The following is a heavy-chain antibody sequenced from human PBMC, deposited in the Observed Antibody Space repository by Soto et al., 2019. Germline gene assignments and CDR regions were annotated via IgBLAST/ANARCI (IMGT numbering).Heavy chain of an antibody. CDR3: MTHELSTLAIDT. D-gene: IGHD1-1*01. J-gene: IGHJ5*02. CDR2: IDPSDSYI. V-gene: IGHV5-10-1*01. Sequence: PGESLKISCTGSGFRFTSYWINWVRHMPGKGLEWVGRIDPSDSYINYSPSFQGHVSISVDKSVSTAYLQWNSLTSSDSGTYYCMTHELSTLAIDTWSQGTLVTVSS. CDR1: GFRFTSYW.